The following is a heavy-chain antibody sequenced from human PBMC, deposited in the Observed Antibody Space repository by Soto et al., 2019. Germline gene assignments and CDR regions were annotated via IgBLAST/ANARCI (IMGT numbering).Heavy chain of an antibody. D-gene: IGHD2-21*02. CDR3: ARSRSGLGRGWLLGFDY. J-gene: IGHJ4*02. CDR1: GGTFSSYA. V-gene: IGHV1-69*06. CDR2: IIPIFGTA. Sequence: ASVKVSCKAAGGTFSSYAISWVRQAPGQGLEWMGGIIPIFGTANYAQKFQGRVTITADKSTSTAYMELSSLRSEDTAVYYCARSRSGLGRGWLLGFDYWGQGTLVTVSS.